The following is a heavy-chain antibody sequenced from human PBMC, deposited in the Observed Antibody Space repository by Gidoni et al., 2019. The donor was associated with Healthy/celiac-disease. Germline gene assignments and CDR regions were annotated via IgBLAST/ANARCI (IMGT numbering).Heavy chain of an antibody. CDR1: GFTFSSYG. D-gene: IGHD5-18*01. Sequence: QVQLVESGGGVVQPGRSLRLSCAASGFTFSSYGMHGVRKATGKGLGWVAVISYDGSNKYYADSGKGRFTIPRDNSKKTLYLQMNSLRAEDTAVYYCAKGTDRGYSYGFGYWGQGTLVTVSS. CDR2: ISYDGSNK. CDR3: AKGTDRGYSYGFGY. V-gene: IGHV3-30*18. J-gene: IGHJ4*02.